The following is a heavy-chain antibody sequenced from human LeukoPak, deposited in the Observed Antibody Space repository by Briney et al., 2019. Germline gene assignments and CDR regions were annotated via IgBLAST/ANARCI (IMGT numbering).Heavy chain of an antibody. V-gene: IGHV4-61*01. CDR1: GGSVSSCSYY. Sequence: SETLSLTCTVSGGSVSSCSYYWSWIRQPPGKGLEWIGYIYYSGSTTYNPSLKSRVTISVDTSKHQFSLKLSSVTAADTAVYYCARVLRYFDWLQGAFDIWGQGTMVTVSS. D-gene: IGHD3-9*01. J-gene: IGHJ3*02. CDR3: ARVLRYFDWLQGAFDI. CDR2: IYYSGST.